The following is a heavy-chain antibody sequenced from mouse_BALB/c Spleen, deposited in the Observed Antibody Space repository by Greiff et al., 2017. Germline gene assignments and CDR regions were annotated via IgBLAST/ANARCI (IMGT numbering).Heavy chain of an antibody. CDR2: IYPSDSYT. J-gene: IGHJ3*01. D-gene: IGHD3-2*01. CDR3: TRETARATYWFAY. Sequence: QVHVKQSGAELVRPGSSVKISCKASGYAFSSYWINWVKQRPGQGLEWIGNIYPSDSYTNYNQKFKDKATLTVDKSSSTAYMQLSSPTSEDSAVYYCTRETARATYWFAYWGQGTLVTVSA. CDR1: GYAFSSYW. V-gene: IGHV1S126*01.